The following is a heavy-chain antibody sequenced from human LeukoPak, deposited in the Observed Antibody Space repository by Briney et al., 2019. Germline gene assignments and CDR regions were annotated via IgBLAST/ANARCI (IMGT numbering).Heavy chain of an antibody. D-gene: IGHD3-9*01. CDR1: GFTFSDHP. Sequence: PGGSLRLSCVASGFTFSDHPMNWVRQAPGKGLEWISYIGGDGIAFYADSVKGRFTASKDDARKSMYLQMNSLRVEDTAVYYCARDNRGQYYDILTGEYYYYYGMDVWGQGTTVTVSS. J-gene: IGHJ6*02. CDR3: ARDNRGQYYDILTGEYYYYYGMDV. CDR2: IGGDGIA. V-gene: IGHV3-69-1*01.